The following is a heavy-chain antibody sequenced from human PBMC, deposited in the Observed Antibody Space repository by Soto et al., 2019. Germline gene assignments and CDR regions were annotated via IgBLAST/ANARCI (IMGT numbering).Heavy chain of an antibody. CDR1: GFTFGDYA. CDR3: TREAPGYYYYYYMDV. Sequence: PGGSLRLSCTASGFTFGDYAMSWFRQAPGKGLEWVGFIRSKAYGGTTEYAASVKGRFTISRDDSKSIAYLQMNSLKTEDTAVYYCTREAPGYYYYYYMDVWGKGTTVTVSS. V-gene: IGHV3-49*03. D-gene: IGHD6-6*01. J-gene: IGHJ6*03. CDR2: IRSKAYGGTT.